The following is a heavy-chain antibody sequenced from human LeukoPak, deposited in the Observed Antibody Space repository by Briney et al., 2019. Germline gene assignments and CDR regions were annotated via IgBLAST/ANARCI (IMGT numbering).Heavy chain of an antibody. CDR3: AKGFYDFWSGYHTPFDY. V-gene: IGHV3-30*02. CDR2: IRYDGSNK. CDR1: GFTFSSYG. J-gene: IGHJ4*02. Sequence: GGSLRLSCAASGFTFSSYGLHWVRQAPGKGLEWVAFIRYDGSNKYYADSVKGRFTISRDNSKNTLYLQMNSLRAEDTAVYYCAKGFYDFWSGYHTPFDYWGQGTLVTVSS. D-gene: IGHD3-3*01.